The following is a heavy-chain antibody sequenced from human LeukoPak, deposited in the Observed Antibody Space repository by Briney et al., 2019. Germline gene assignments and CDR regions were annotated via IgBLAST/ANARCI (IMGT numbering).Heavy chain of an antibody. Sequence: ASVKASCKASGHTFIGYYMQWVRQAPGQGLEWMGWVNYNSGDTHYAQKFQGRVTMTRDTSISTAYMELYRLTSEDTAVYYCAREVNTWSDNDWGQGTLVTVSS. CDR2: VNYNSGDT. J-gene: IGHJ4*02. CDR3: AREVNTWSDND. V-gene: IGHV1-2*02. D-gene: IGHD1-1*01. CDR1: GHTFIGYY.